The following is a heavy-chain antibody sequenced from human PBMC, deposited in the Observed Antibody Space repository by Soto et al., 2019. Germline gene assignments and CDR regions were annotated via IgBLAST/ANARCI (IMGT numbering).Heavy chain of an antibody. Sequence: PSETLSLTCTVSGGSISSYYWSWIRQPPGKGLEWIGYIYYSGSTNYNPSLKSRVSMSIDTSKDQFSLKLKSVTAADTALYFCARQRTSVVTQAYFDVWGPGSLVTVS. D-gene: IGHD2-21*02. CDR1: GGSISSYY. J-gene: IGHJ4*02. CDR3: ARQRTSVVTQAYFDV. CDR2: IYYSGST. V-gene: IGHV4-59*08.